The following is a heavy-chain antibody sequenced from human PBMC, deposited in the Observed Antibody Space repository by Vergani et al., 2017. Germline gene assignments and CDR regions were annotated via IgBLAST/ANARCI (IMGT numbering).Heavy chain of an antibody. Sequence: EVQLVESGGGLVKPGGSLRLSCAASGFTFSSYSMNWVRQAPGKGLEWVSSISSSSSYIAYADSVKGRFTIHRDNAKNSLYLQSNSLRAGDTAVYYCAGKPPPMPTGTTPRLYWYFDLWGRGTLVTVSS. V-gene: IGHV3-21*01. J-gene: IGHJ2*01. CDR1: GFTFSSYS. CDR2: ISSSSSYI. D-gene: IGHD4-17*01. CDR3: AGKPPPMPTGTTPRLYWYFDL.